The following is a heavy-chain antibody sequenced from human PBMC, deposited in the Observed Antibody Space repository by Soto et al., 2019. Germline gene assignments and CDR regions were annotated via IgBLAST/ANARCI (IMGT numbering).Heavy chain of an antibody. D-gene: IGHD3-10*01. Sequence: QVQLVQSGAEVKKPGASVKVSCQASGYTFTSYGISWVRQAPGKGLEWMGWISAYNGNTNYAQKVPRRVTMTTDTSPSTAYMELRRLRSDDTAAYYCARVGSAPDYWGQGTLVTFSS. J-gene: IGHJ4*02. CDR3: ARVGSAPDY. V-gene: IGHV1-18*01. CDR1: GYTFTSYG. CDR2: ISAYNGNT.